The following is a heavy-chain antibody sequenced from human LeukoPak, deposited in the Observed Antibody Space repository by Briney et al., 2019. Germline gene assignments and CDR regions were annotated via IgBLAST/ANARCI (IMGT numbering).Heavy chain of an antibody. CDR2: ISSSGSTI. Sequence: GGSLRLSCAASGFTFSDYYMSWIRQAPGKGLEWVSYISSSGSTIYYADSVKGRFTISRDNAKNSLYLQMNSLRAEDTAVYYXXRRXSRMATIGAIDYWGQGTLVTVSS. D-gene: IGHD5-24*01. J-gene: IGHJ4*02. CDR1: GFTFSDYY. V-gene: IGHV3-11*01. CDR3: XRRXSRMATIGAIDY.